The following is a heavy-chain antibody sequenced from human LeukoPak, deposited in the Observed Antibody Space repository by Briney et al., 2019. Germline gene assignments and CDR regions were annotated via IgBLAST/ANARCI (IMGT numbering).Heavy chain of an antibody. CDR2: IYTSGST. Sequence: SETLSLTCTVSGASISSGSYYWNWIRQPAGKGLEWIGRIYTSGSTNYNPSLKSRVTVSLDTSKNQFSLKLRSVTAADTDVYYCASRTPDDYYYYMDVWGKGTTVTVSS. CDR3: ASRTPDDYYYYMDV. J-gene: IGHJ6*03. V-gene: IGHV4-61*02. CDR1: GASISSGSYY. D-gene: IGHD2-2*01.